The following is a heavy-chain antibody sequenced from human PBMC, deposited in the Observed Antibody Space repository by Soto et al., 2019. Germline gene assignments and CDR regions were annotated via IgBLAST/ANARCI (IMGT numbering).Heavy chain of an antibody. CDR1: GYTFTSYA. CDR3: ARVLRGSRHFYGSGSYYNAYNWFDT. CDR2: INAGNGNT. D-gene: IGHD3-10*01. Sequence: ASVKVSCKASGYTFTSYAMQWVRQAPGQRLEWIGWINAGNGNTKYAQKYQGRVTITSDTSASTDYMELSSLRSEDTAVYYCARVLRGSRHFYGSGSYYNAYNWFDTWGQGTLVTVSS. J-gene: IGHJ5*02. V-gene: IGHV1-3*01.